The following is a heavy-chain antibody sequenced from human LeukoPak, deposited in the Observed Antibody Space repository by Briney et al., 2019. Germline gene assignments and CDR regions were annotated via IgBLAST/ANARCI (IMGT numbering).Heavy chain of an antibody. CDR1: GFTFSSYA. CDR3: AKLGFDSSGSHTLFDY. V-gene: IGHV3-30*18. D-gene: IGHD3-22*01. J-gene: IGHJ4*02. CDR2: ISYDGRNN. Sequence: GGSLRLSCAASGFTFSSYAMHWVRQGPGKGLEWLAIISYDGRNNHYGDSVKGRFTISRDNSKNTLHLQMNSLRAEDTAVYYCAKLGFDSSGSHTLFDYWGQGIQVTVSS.